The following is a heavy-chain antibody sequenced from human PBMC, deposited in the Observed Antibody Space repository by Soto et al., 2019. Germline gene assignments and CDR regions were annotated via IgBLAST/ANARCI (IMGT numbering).Heavy chain of an antibody. V-gene: IGHV1-18*01. CDR2: ISAYNGDV. CDR3: ATADIVATRTIDY. CDR1: GYTFTSYG. J-gene: IGHJ4*02. D-gene: IGHD5-12*01. Sequence: ASVKVSCKASGYTFTSYGVSWVRQAPGQGLEWVAWISAYNGDVNFAQSVQGRVTMTTDTSTSTGYIELRSLRSDDTAVYYCATADIVATRTIDYWGQGTLATVSS.